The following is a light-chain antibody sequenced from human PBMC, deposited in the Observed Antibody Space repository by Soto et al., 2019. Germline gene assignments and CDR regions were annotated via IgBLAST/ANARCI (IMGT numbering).Light chain of an antibody. V-gene: IGKV3-20*01. CDR2: GAS. CDR3: QQYGSSPRT. J-gene: IGKJ1*01. Sequence: ETVLTQSPGTLSLSPGERATLSCRASQTIRSSYLAWYRQTPGQAPRLLIYGASNRATGIADRFSGSGSGTDFTLIISRLEPEDFALYYCQQYGSSPRTFGQGTKVEIK. CDR1: QTIRSSY.